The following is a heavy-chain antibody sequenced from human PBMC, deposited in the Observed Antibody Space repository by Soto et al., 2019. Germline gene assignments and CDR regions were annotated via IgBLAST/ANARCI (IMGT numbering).Heavy chain of an antibody. J-gene: IGHJ6*02. D-gene: IGHD2-2*02. CDR1: GFNFSSYW. Sequence: PGGSLRLACAASGFNFSSYWMHWVRQAPGKGLVWVSRINSDGSRRMYADSVKGRFTISRDNAKKTVYVQMNSLRAEDTAVYYCARVRYISSPFERDQYAMDVWGPGT. V-gene: IGHV3-74*03. CDR2: INSDGSRR. CDR3: ARVRYISSPFERDQYAMDV.